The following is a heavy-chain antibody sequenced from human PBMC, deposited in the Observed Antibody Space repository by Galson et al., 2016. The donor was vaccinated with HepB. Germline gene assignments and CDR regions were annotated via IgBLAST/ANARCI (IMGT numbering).Heavy chain of an antibody. CDR2: IYSSGNT. CDR1: GFTVSNNY. J-gene: IGHJ4*02. V-gene: IGHV3-53*01. Sequence: SLRLSCAVSGFTVSNNYLSWVRQAPGKGLELVSLIYSSGNTWYADSVKGRFTISRDNPKNTLYLQMNSLRAEDTAVYYCARDNGVWGQGTLVTVSS. D-gene: IGHD2-8*01. CDR3: ARDNGV.